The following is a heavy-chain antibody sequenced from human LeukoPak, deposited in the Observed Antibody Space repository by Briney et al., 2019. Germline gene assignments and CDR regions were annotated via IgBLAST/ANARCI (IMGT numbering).Heavy chain of an antibody. Sequence: GASVKVSCKASGYTFTSYDINWVRQATGQGLEWMGLMNPNSGNTGYAQKFQGRVTITAYEATSTAYMELSSLRSEDTAVYYCARSAYDIGQGTCYYYYMDVWGKGTTVTISS. J-gene: IGHJ6*03. D-gene: IGHD3-9*01. CDR3: ARSAYDIGQGTCYYYYMDV. CDR2: MNPNSGNT. V-gene: IGHV1-8*01. CDR1: GYTFTSYD.